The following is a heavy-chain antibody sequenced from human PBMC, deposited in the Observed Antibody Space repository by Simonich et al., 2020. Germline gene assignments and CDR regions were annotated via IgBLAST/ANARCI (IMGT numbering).Heavy chain of an antibody. CDR1: GGSISSSRYY. CDR2: IYSSGSH. D-gene: IGHD6-13*01. Sequence: QLQLQESGPGLVKPSETLSLTCTVSGGSISSSRYYWGWIRQPPGKGLEWIGSIYSSGSHYHNPSLKSRFTISVETSKTQFSLKLSSVTAADTAVYYCARHAGFAFDIWGQGTMVTVSS. J-gene: IGHJ3*02. V-gene: IGHV4-39*01. CDR3: ARHAGFAFDI.